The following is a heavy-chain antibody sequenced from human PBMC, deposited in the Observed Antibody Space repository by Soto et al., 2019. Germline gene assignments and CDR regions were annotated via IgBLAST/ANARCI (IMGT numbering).Heavy chain of an antibody. CDR2: IYYSGST. J-gene: IGHJ3*02. CDR1: RGSISSGTNY. D-gene: IGHD3-22*01. V-gene: IGHV4-39*02. Sequence: PSETLSLTCTVSRGSISSGTNYWAWIRQPPGKGLEWIANIYYSGSTFYNPSLKSRVTISLDTSKNQFSLKLRSVTAADTAVYYCARVTPLYFYDGSGCQGAFDIWGQGTIVTVS. CDR3: ARVTPLYFYDGSGCQGAFDI.